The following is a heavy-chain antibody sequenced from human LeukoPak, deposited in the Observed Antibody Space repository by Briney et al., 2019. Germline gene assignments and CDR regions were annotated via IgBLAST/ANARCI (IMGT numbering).Heavy chain of an antibody. CDR1: GFTFSSYG. CDR3: AKDHFVVVVVAASIDY. Sequence: PGGSLRLSCAASGFTFSSYGMHWVRQAPGKGLEWVAVISYDGSNKYYADSVKGRFTISRDNSKNTLYLQMNSLRAEDTAVYYCAKDHFVVVVVAASIDYWGQGTLVTVSS. CDR2: ISYDGSNK. D-gene: IGHD2-15*01. V-gene: IGHV3-30*18. J-gene: IGHJ4*02.